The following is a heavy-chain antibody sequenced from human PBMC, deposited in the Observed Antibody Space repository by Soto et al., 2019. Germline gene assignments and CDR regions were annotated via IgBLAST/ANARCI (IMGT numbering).Heavy chain of an antibody. V-gene: IGHV3-66*01. Sequence: EVRLVESGGGLVQPGGSLRLSCEASGVTVGNNYMSWVRQAPGKGLEWVSGTYSGDDTRYADSVKGRFTMSRDSTKNTVYLQMDSLRAEDTAVYFCARNVPVTALGYWGQGSLITVSS. J-gene: IGHJ4*02. CDR2: TYSGDDT. CDR1: GVTVGNNY. D-gene: IGHD4-17*01. CDR3: ARNVPVTALGY.